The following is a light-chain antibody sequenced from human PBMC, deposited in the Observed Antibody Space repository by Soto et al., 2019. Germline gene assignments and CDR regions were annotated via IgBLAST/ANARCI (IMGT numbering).Light chain of an antibody. CDR3: SSYARGGNYL. Sequence: QSALTQPASVSGSPGKSVAISCTGTSSDVAAYNFVCWYQQHPGKAPTLMVFDVSNRPSGVSDRFSGSKSGNTASLTIAGLKAEDEADYHFSSYARGGNYLFRTGSRLTVL. CDR1: SSDVAAYNF. CDR2: DVS. V-gene: IGLV2-14*01. J-gene: IGLJ1*01.